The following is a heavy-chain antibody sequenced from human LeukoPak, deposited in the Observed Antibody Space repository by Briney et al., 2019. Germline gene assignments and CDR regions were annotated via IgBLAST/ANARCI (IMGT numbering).Heavy chain of an antibody. CDR1: GFTVSNIY. J-gene: IGHJ4*02. V-gene: IGHV3-53*01. Sequence: PGGSLRLSCAASGFTVSNIYMSWVRQAPGTGLEWVSIIHSGGITHYADSVKGRFTISRDNSKNTLYLQMNSLRAEDTAKYYCAKVASLCTSTSCVRGGFDYWGQGTLVTVSS. CDR3: AKVASLCTSTSCVRGGFDY. CDR2: IHSGGIT. D-gene: IGHD2-2*01.